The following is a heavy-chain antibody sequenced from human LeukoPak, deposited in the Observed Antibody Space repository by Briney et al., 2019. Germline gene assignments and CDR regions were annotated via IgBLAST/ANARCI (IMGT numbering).Heavy chain of an antibody. CDR2: IRYDGSNK. V-gene: IGHV3-30*02. CDR3: AKDFRDWSYATSPDY. D-gene: IGHD2-2*01. J-gene: IGHJ4*02. CDR1: GFTFSSYG. Sequence: PGGSLRLSCAASGFTFSSYGMHWVRQAPGKGLEWVAFIRYDGSNKYYADSVKGRFTISRDNSKNTLCLQMNSLRAEDTAVYYCAKDFRDWSYATSPDYWGQGTLVTVSS.